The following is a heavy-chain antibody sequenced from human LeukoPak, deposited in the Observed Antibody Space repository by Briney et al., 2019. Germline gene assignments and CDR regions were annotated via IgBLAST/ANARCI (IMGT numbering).Heavy chain of an antibody. D-gene: IGHD1-26*01. Sequence: GGSLRLSCAASGFTFSTYGMHWVRQAPGKGLEWVAIISSDGSNTYYTDSVKGRFTISRDNSKNTLYLQMSSLRVEDTAVYCCAKSKWERLLFTHSDYWGQGTLVTVSS. CDR3: AKSKWERLLFTHSDY. CDR2: ISSDGSNT. J-gene: IGHJ4*02. V-gene: IGHV3-30*18. CDR1: GFTFSTYG.